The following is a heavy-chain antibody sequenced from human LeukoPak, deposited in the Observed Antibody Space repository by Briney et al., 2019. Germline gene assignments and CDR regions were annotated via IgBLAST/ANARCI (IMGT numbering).Heavy chain of an antibody. CDR1: XXXXXXYX. CDR2: ISGSGGNT. V-gene: IGHV3-23*01. D-gene: IGHD1-26*01. J-gene: IGHJ4*02. CDR3: ARVAWVDGNFDY. Sequence: PGGSLXXXXXXXXXXXXXYXMSWVRQAPGKGLEWVSAISGSGGNTYNTDSVRGRFTVSRDNSKNPVYLQMNSAGAEDSAVYYWARVAWVDGNFDYWGKGTLVTVSS.